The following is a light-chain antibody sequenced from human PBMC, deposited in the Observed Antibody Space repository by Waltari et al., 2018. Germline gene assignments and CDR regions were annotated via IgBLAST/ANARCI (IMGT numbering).Light chain of an antibody. Sequence: DIQLTTSPSVPCTSVGETIPLTCRASQSSSKRLAWYQQKAGKAPKLLIYKASTLENGVPSRFSGSGSGTDFTLTVNNLQPDDFATYYCQQYNSYSRTFGQGTKVEIK. CDR2: KAS. V-gene: IGKV1-5*03. CDR1: QSSSKR. CDR3: QQYNSYSRT. J-gene: IGKJ1*01.